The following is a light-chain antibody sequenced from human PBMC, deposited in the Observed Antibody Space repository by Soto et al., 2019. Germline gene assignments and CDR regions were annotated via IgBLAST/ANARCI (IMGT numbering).Light chain of an antibody. CDR3: AVWDDSLNGDV. CDR1: RSNIGSNT. Sequence: QSVLTQPPSASGTPGQRVTISCSGSRSNIGSNTVNWYQQLPGAAPKLLIQSNNQRPSGVPDRFSGSQSDTSASLAISGLQSEDEAEYYCAVWDDSLNGDVFGTGTKLTVL. CDR2: SNN. V-gene: IGLV1-44*01. J-gene: IGLJ1*01.